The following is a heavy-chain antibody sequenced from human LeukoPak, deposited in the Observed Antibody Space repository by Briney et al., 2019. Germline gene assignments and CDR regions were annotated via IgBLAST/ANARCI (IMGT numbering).Heavy chain of an antibody. D-gene: IGHD2-15*01. CDR1: GGSISSSSYY. CDR2: IYYSGST. J-gene: IGHJ6*02. Sequence: SETLSFTCTVSGGSISSSSYYWGWIRQPPGKGLEWIGSIYYSGSTYYNPSLKSRVTISVDTSKNQFSLKLSSVTAADTAVYYCASIVVVAAIYYYGMDVWGQGTTVTVSS. CDR3: ASIVVVAAIYYYGMDV. V-gene: IGHV4-39*07.